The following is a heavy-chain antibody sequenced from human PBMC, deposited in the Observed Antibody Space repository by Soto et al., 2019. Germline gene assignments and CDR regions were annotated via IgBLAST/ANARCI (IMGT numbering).Heavy chain of an antibody. D-gene: IGHD4-4*01. CDR3: ARDPAIYSGKFDYGLDV. Sequence: GGSLRLSCAVSGFTFSSYEMNWVRQAPGKGLEWVSYIGTSGKTIYYADSVRGRFTISRDNAKNSLYLQMNSLRAEDTAVHFCARDPAIYSGKFDYGLDVWGRGTTVTVSS. CDR1: GFTFSSYE. V-gene: IGHV3-48*03. J-gene: IGHJ6*02. CDR2: IGTSGKTI.